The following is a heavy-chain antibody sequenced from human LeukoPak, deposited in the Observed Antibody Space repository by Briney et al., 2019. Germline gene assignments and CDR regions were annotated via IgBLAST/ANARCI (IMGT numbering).Heavy chain of an antibody. D-gene: IGHD6-19*01. CDR1: GGSISSSSYY. Sequence: SETLSLTCTVSGGSISSSSYYWGWSRQPPGTGLEWIGSIYYSGDTYYNPSLKSRRVTISVDTSKNQFSLRLSSVTAADTAVYYCARHQWHYYYYMGVWGKGSTVTVSS. J-gene: IGHJ6*03. V-gene: IGHV4-39*01. CDR2: IYYSGDT. CDR3: ARHQWHYYYYMGV.